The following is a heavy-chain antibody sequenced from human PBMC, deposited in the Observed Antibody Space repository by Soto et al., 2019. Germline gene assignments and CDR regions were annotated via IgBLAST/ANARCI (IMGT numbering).Heavy chain of an antibody. V-gene: IGHV3-11*01. J-gene: IGHJ4*02. D-gene: IGHD4-17*01. Sequence: PGGSLRLSXAASGFTFSDYYMSWIRQAPGKGLEWVSYISSSGSTIYYADSVKGRFTISRDNAKNSLYLQMNSLRAEDTAVYYCARDRFDYGDYFDYWGQGTLVTVSS. CDR2: ISSSGSTI. CDR1: GFTFSDYY. CDR3: ARDRFDYGDYFDY.